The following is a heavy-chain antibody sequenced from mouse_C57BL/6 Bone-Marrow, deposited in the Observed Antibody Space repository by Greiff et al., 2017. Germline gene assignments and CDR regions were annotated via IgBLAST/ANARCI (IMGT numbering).Heavy chain of an antibody. V-gene: IGHV5-4*01. Sequence: EVQLVESGGGLVKPGGSLKLSCAASGFTFSSYAMSWVRQTPEKRLEWVATISDGGSYTYYPDNVKGRFTISRDNAKNNLYLQMSHLKSEDTAMYYCARDRLPLIDCAMDYWGQGTSVTVSS. CDR2: ISDGGSYT. D-gene: IGHD2-4*01. J-gene: IGHJ4*01. CDR3: ARDRLPLIDCAMDY. CDR1: GFTFSSYA.